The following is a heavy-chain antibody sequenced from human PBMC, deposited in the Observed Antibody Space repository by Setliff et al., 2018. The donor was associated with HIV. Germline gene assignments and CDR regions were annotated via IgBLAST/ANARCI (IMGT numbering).Heavy chain of an antibody. D-gene: IGHD6-19*01. CDR1: GGTFNRHA. Sequence: SVKVSCKASGGTFNRHAFSWARQAPGQGLEWMGGIIPTFDTANYAQKFQGRVTITADKSTNTVYMELNSLRSEDTAMYYCARGVHSGGSGWYNWYFDLWGRGTLVTVSS. J-gene: IGHJ2*01. CDR2: IIPTFDTA. CDR3: ARGVHSGGSGWYNWYFDL. V-gene: IGHV1-69*06.